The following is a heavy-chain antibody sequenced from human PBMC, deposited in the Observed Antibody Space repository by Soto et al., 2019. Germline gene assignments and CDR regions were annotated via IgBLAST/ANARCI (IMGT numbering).Heavy chain of an antibody. CDR3: ARDQNIVVVVAATGLAFDI. CDR2: IIPIFGTA. Sequence: GASVKVSCKASGGTFSSYAISWVRQAPGQGLEWMGGIIPIFGTANYAQKFQGRVTITADESTSTAYMELSSLRSEDTAVYYCARDQNIVVVVAATGLAFDIWGQGTMVTVSS. V-gene: IGHV1-69*13. J-gene: IGHJ3*02. D-gene: IGHD2-15*01. CDR1: GGTFSSYA.